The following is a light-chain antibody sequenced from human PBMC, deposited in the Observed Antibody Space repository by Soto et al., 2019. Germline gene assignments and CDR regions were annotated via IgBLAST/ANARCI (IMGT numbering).Light chain of an antibody. J-gene: IGKJ1*01. CDR1: QSVNNN. Sequence: IVPTQSSATLSVSPRDRAILSCRASQSVNNNLAWYHQKPGQAPRLLIYGASTRATGIPARFSGSGSGTEFTLIITGLQSEDFAVYYCQQYSNWPRTFGQGTKVDIK. V-gene: IGKV3-15*01. CDR3: QQYSNWPRT. CDR2: GAS.